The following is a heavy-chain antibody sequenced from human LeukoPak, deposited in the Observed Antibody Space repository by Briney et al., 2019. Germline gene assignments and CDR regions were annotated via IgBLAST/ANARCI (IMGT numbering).Heavy chain of an antibody. D-gene: IGHD1-26*01. J-gene: IGHJ4*02. CDR2: IYHSGST. CDR3: AREALGGARFFDY. CDR1: GDSINSNNW. Sequence: PSGTLSLTCAVSGDSINSNNWWNWVRPPPGKGLEWIGEIYHSGSTNYNPSLKSRVTILVDKSKNQFSLKLSSVTAADTAVYYCAREALGGARFFDYWGQGTLVTVSS. V-gene: IGHV4-4*02.